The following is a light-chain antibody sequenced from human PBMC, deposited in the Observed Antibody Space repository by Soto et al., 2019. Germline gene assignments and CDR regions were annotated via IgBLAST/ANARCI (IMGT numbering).Light chain of an antibody. V-gene: IGLV2-14*01. J-gene: IGLJ1*01. CDR3: SSYTSGRDVYV. Sequence: ALTQPASVSGSPGQSITISCTGTSSDVGSYHYVSWFQQHPGKAPKLIIFEVSDRPSGVSTRFSGSKSGDTASLTISGLQADDEADYYCSSYTSGRDVYVFGGGTRSPS. CDR2: EVS. CDR1: SSDVGSYHY.